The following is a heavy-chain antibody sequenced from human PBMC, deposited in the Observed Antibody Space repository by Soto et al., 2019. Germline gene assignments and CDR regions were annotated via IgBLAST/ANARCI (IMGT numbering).Heavy chain of an antibody. D-gene: IGHD1-26*01. Sequence: EVQLVESGGGLVQPGGSLRLSCVASGFTFSDSCMHWVRQAPGKGLMWVSRISFDGTATNSADSVRGRFSISRDNAKNTLFLKMNHLRADDTASYYCVRDRIVRGHPFDIGGQGTVVTVSS. V-gene: IGHV3-74*01. J-gene: IGHJ3*02. CDR1: GFTFSDSC. CDR2: ISFDGTAT. CDR3: VRDRIVRGHPFDI.